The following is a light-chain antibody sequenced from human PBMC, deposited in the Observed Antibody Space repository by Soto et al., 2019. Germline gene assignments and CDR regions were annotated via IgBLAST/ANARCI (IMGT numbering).Light chain of an antibody. J-gene: IGKJ2*01. Sequence: EIVLTQSPGTLSLSPGERATLSCRASQSVSSSYLARYQQKPGQAPRLLIYGASSRATGIPDRFSGSGSGTDFTLTISRLEPEDFAVYYCQQYGSSPRYTFGQGPKLEIK. CDR2: GAS. CDR1: QSVSSSY. CDR3: QQYGSSPRYT. V-gene: IGKV3-20*01.